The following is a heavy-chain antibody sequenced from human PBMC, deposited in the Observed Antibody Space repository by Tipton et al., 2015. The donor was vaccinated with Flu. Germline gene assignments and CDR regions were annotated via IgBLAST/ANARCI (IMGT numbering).Heavy chain of an antibody. V-gene: IGHV3-48*02. D-gene: IGHD3-10*01. CDR2: ISGDLREI. CDR3: ARKFYGAGKYFLDY. J-gene: IGHJ4*02. Sequence: AVSGFTFRSHTMNWVRQAPGRGLEWISYISGDLREIYYADSVRGRFTISRDNGKNSLYLEMNSLRDEDTAVYYCARKFYGAGKYFLDYWGQGTLVTVSS. CDR1: GFTFRSHT.